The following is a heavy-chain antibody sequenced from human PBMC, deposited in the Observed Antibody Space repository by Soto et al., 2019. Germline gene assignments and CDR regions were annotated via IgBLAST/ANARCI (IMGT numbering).Heavy chain of an antibody. V-gene: IGHV4-59*01. CDR3: ARGRGVAARPFYDY. J-gene: IGHJ4*02. D-gene: IGHD6-6*01. Sequence: SETLSLTCTVSGGSISSYYWSWIRQPPGKGLEWIGYIYYSGSTNYNPSLKSRVTISVDTSKNQFSLKLSSVTAADTAVYYCARGRGVAARPFYDYWGQGTLVTVSS. CDR1: GGSISSYY. CDR2: IYYSGST.